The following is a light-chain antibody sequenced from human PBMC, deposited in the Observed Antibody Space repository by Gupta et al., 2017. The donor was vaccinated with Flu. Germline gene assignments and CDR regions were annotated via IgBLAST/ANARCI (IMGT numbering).Light chain of an antibody. CDR2: EVT. V-gene: IGLV2-14*01. CDR1: SSDVGGYTY. J-gene: IGLJ2*01. CDR3: SSKRSSSTLEV. Sequence: QSALTPPASVSGSPGHSITISRPGTSSDVGGYTYVSWYQQHPGKAPKLMIYEVTNRTSGVSNRFSGSKSGNTASLTISGLQADDEADYYCSSKRSSSTLEVFGGGTRLTVL.